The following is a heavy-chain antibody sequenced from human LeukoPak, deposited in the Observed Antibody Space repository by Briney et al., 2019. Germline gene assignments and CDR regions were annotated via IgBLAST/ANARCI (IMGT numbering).Heavy chain of an antibody. D-gene: IGHD3-10*02. V-gene: IGHV3-48*03. J-gene: IGHJ6*03. CDR3: ARVVPGYYYYMDV. CDR2: ISSSGSTI. Sequence: PGGSLRLSCAASGFTFSSYEMNWVRQAPGKGLEWVSYISSSGSTIYYADSVKGRFTISRDNAKNSLYLQMNSLRAEDTAVYYCARVVPGYYYYMDVWGKGTTVTISS. CDR1: GFTFSSYE.